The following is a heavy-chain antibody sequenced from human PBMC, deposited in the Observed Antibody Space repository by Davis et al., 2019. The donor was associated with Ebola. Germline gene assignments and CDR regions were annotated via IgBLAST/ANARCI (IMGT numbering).Heavy chain of an antibody. V-gene: IGHV4-39*07. Sequence: SCTVSGGSISSSSYYWGWIRQPPGKGLEWIGEINHSGSTNYNPSLKSRVTISVDTSKNQFSLKLSSVTAADTAVYYCARGGGLRFLEWLSLFDYWGQGTLVTVSS. CDR1: GGSISSSSYY. J-gene: IGHJ4*02. CDR3: ARGGGLRFLEWLSLFDY. CDR2: INHSGST. D-gene: IGHD3-3*01.